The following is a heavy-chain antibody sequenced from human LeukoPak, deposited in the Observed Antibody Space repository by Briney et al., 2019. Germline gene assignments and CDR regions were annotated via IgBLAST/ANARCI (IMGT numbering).Heavy chain of an antibody. Sequence: PGGSLRLSCAASGFAFSSYDMLWVGHGSGKGLEWVSAIGHAGDTYYADSVKGRFTISREDAKNYFFLQMNSLRAGDTAVYFCAALGDSIYWGQGTLVTVSS. J-gene: IGHJ4*02. CDR3: AALGDSIY. D-gene: IGHD1-26*01. CDR2: IGHAGDT. V-gene: IGHV3-13*01. CDR1: GFAFSSYD.